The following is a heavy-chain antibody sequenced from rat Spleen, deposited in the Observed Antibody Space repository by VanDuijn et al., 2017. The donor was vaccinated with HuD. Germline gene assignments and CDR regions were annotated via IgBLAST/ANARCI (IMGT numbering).Heavy chain of an antibody. J-gene: IGHJ4*01. CDR3: TRGYVMDA. CDR1: GFTFNNYG. Sequence: EVQLVESGGGLVQPGRSMKLSCAASGFTFNNYGMAWVRQAPTKGLEWVATFSYDGISTYYRDSVRGRFTLSRDNAKNTQSLQMDSLRSEDTAIYYCTRGYVMDAWGQGASVTVSS. V-gene: IGHV5-29*01. CDR2: FSYDGIST.